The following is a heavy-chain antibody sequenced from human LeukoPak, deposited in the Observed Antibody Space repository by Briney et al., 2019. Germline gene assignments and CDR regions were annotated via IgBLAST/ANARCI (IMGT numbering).Heavy chain of an antibody. CDR2: ISSSSSYI. Sequence: GGSLRLSCAASGFTFSSYSMNWVRQATGKGLEWVSSISSSSSYIYYADSVKGRFTISRDNAKNSLYLQMNSLRAEDTAVYYCAREETLWFGELLYEPRGMDVWGKGTTVTVSS. CDR1: GFTFSSYS. V-gene: IGHV3-21*01. CDR3: AREETLWFGELLYEPRGMDV. D-gene: IGHD3-10*01. J-gene: IGHJ6*04.